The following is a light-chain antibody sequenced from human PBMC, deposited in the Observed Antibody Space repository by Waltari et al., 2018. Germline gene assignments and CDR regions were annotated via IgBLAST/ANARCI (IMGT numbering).Light chain of an antibody. CDR2: GAS. V-gene: IGKV3-15*01. J-gene: IGKJ2*01. Sequence: EIVMTQSPATLSVSPGDRATLSCRASQSISSNLAWYQQKPGQAPRLLIYGASTRATGIPARFSGSGSGTEFTLTLSSLQSEDFAVYYCQQYNNWPQTFGQGTKLEI. CDR3: QQYNNWPQT. CDR1: QSISSN.